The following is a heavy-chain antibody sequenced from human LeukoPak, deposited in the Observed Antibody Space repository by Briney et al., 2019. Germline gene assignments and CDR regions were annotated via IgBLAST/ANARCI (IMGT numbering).Heavy chain of an antibody. J-gene: IGHJ6*03. Sequence: GGSLRLSFAASGFTFSSYAMSWVRQAPGKGLEWVSAISGSGGSTYYADSVKGRFTISRDNSKNTLYLQMNSLRAEDTAVYYCAKWGGRDYYYYYMDVWGKGTTVTVSS. CDR2: ISGSGGST. CDR3: AKWGGRDYYYYYMDV. V-gene: IGHV3-23*01. CDR1: GFTFSSYA. D-gene: IGHD2-15*01.